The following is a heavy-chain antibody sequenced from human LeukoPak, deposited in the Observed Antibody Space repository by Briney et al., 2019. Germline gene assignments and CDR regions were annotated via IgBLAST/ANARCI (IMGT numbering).Heavy chain of an antibody. CDR3: ARDRGYSNFDY. D-gene: IGHD4-11*01. J-gene: IGHJ4*02. Sequence: GGSLRLSCAASGFGFSNYWMSWVRQAPGKGLEWVANMNEDGSEKNYVDSVKGRFTISRDNAQDSLYLQMNSLRAEDTAVYYCARDRGYSNFDYWGQGTLLAVSS. CDR1: GFGFSNYW. V-gene: IGHV3-7*01. CDR2: MNEDGSEK.